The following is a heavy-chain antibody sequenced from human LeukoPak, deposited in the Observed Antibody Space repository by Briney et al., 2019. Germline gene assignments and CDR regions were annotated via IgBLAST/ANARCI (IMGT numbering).Heavy chain of an antibody. Sequence: GGSLRLSCAASGFTFSSFAMSWVRQAPGKGLEWVSSILGSGGNTYYADSVKGRFTISRDNSKNTLYLQMNSLRAEDTAVYYCAKGSFIALGNRYYMDVWGKGTTVTISS. V-gene: IGHV3-23*01. CDR3: AKGSFIALGNRYYMDV. CDR1: GFTFSSFA. J-gene: IGHJ6*03. D-gene: IGHD1-14*01. CDR2: ILGSGGNT.